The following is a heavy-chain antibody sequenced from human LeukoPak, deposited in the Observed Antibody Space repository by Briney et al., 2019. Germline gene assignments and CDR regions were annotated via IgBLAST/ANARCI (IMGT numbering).Heavy chain of an antibody. D-gene: IGHD3-3*01. J-gene: IGHJ4*02. V-gene: IGHV1-69*04. CDR1: GGTFSSYA. Sequence: ASVKVSCKASGGTFSSYAISWVRQAPGQGLEWMGRIIPILGIANYAQKFQGRVTITADKSTSTAYMELSSLRSEDTAVYYCAKDLWSGYYGLDYWGQGTLVTVSS. CDR3: AKDLWSGYYGLDY. CDR2: IIPILGIA.